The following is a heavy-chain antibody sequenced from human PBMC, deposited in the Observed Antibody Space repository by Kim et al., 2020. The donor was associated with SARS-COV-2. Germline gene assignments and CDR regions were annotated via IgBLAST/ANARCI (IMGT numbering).Heavy chain of an antibody. CDR3: ARVAAAGTPIRCWFDP. Sequence: ASVKVSCKASGYTFTGYYMHWVRQAPGQGLEWMGWINPNSGGTNYAQKFQGRVTMTRDTSISTAYMELSRLRSDDTAVYYCARVAAAGTPIRCWFDPWGQGTLVTVSS. D-gene: IGHD6-13*01. V-gene: IGHV1-2*02. J-gene: IGHJ5*02. CDR1: GYTFTGYY. CDR2: INPNSGGT.